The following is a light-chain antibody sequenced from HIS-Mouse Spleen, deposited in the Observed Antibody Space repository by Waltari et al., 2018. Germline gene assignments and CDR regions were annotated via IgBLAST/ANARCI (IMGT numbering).Light chain of an antibody. Sequence: DIAMTQSPVSLAVSLGERATINCKSSKSVLYSSNNKNYLAWYQQKPGQPPKLLIYWASTRESGVPDRFSGSGSGTDFTLTISSLQAEDVAVYYCQQYYSTPYTFGQGTKLEIK. V-gene: IGKV4-1*01. J-gene: IGKJ2*01. CDR3: QQYYSTPYT. CDR2: WAS. CDR1: KSVLYSSNNKNY.